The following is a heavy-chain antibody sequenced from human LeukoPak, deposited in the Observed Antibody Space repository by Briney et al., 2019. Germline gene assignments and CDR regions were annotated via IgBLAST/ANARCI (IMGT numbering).Heavy chain of an antibody. CDR2: IYGRAST. Sequence: PSETLSVTCAVSGYSLWKNYYWGWIRQSPGKGLEWIGRIYGRASTSYNPSLMNRVTISVDTSKNHFSLQLTSVTAADTAVYYCARSDSRGSASTKFDYWGPGIQVTVSS. CDR1: GYSLWKNYY. CDR3: ARSDSRGSASTKFDY. D-gene: IGHD6-19*01. V-gene: IGHV4-38-2*01. J-gene: IGHJ4*02.